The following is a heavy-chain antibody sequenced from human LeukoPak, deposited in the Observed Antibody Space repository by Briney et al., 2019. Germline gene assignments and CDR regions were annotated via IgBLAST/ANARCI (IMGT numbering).Heavy chain of an antibody. CDR1: GYTFTGYY. Sequence: ASVKVSCKASGYTFTGYYMHWVRQAPGQGLEWMGWINPNSGGTNYAQKFQGRVTMTRDTSISTAYMELSRLRSDDTAVYYCARVLKGSSWSDYWGQGTLVTVSS. D-gene: IGHD6-13*01. J-gene: IGHJ4*02. CDR3: ARVLKGSSWSDY. V-gene: IGHV1-2*02. CDR2: INPNSGGT.